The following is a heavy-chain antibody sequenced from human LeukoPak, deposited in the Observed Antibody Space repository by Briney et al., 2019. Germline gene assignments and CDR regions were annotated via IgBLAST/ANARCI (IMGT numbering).Heavy chain of an antibody. J-gene: IGHJ5*02. Sequence: ASVKVSCKASGYTFTSYGITWVRQAPGQGLEWMGWISAYNGNTNYAQELQGRVTMTTDTPTSTAYMEVRSLRSDDTAVYYCARDLSVAGTVGFDPWGQGTLVIVSS. CDR1: GYTFTSYG. CDR3: ARDLSVAGTVGFDP. CDR2: ISAYNGNT. V-gene: IGHV1-18*01. D-gene: IGHD6-19*01.